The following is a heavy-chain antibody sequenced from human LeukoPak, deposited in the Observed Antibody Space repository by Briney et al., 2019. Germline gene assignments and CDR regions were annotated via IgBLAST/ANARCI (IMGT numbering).Heavy chain of an antibody. J-gene: IGHJ4*02. Sequence: SETLSLTCTVSGGSISSYYWSWIRQPAGKGLEWIGRIYTSGSTNYNPSLKSRVTMSVDTSKNQFSLKLSSVTAADTAVYYCARSTWHCSSNSCYAGIFDYWGQGTLVTVSS. V-gene: IGHV4-4*07. CDR2: IYTSGST. CDR3: ARSTWHCSSNSCYAGIFDY. CDR1: GGSISSYY. D-gene: IGHD2-2*01.